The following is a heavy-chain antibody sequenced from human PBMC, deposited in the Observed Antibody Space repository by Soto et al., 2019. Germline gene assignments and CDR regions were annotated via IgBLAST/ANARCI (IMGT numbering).Heavy chain of an antibody. Sequence: GASVKVSCKASGYTFTSYYMHWVRQAPGQGLEWMGIINPSGGSTSYAQKFQGRVTMTRDTSTSTVYMELSSLRSEDTAGYYCATGKGEIRYFDWLLQPLHYYGMDVWGQGTTVTVSS. CDR3: ATGKGEIRYFDWLLQPLHYYGMDV. CDR1: GYTFTSYY. J-gene: IGHJ6*02. V-gene: IGHV1-46*01. CDR2: INPSGGST. D-gene: IGHD3-9*01.